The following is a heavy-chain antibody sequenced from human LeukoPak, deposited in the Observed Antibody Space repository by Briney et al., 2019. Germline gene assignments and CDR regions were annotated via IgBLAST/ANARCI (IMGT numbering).Heavy chain of an antibody. Sequence: GGSLRLSCAASGFTFSNYAIDWVRQAPGQGLDWVSGISGSGNSTYYADSVKGRLTISRDNSKNILYLQLRSLRVDDTAIYYCAKDSCSTNCLGSGMDVWGQGTTVTVSS. D-gene: IGHD2-2*01. V-gene: IGHV3-23*01. CDR3: AKDSCSTNCLGSGMDV. CDR2: ISGSGNST. CDR1: GFTFSNYA. J-gene: IGHJ6*02.